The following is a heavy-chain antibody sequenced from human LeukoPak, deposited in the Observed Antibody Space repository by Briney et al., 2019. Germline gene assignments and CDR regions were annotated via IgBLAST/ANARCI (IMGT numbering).Heavy chain of an antibody. J-gene: IGHJ4*02. CDR2: IYTSGST. CDR3: ARGQVHYDFWSGYSHSDY. D-gene: IGHD3-3*01. V-gene: IGHV4-4*07. Sequence: SETLSLTCTVSGGSISSYYWSWIRQPAGKGLEWIGRIYTSGSTNYNPSLKSRVTMSVDTSKNQFSLKLSSVTAADTAVYYCARGQVHYDFWSGYSHSDYWGQGTLVTVSS. CDR1: GGSISSYY.